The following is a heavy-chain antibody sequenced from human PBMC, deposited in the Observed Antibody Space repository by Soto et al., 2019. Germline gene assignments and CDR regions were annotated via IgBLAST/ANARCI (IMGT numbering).Heavy chain of an antibody. D-gene: IGHD3-3*01. CDR1: GFTFSSYG. J-gene: IGHJ6*02. CDR2: ISYDGSNK. CDR3: AKCRFYDCLRYGMDV. Sequence: QVQLVDSGGGVVQPGRSLRLSCAASGFTFSSYGMHWVRQAPGKGLEWVAVISYDGSNKYYADSVKGRFTISRDNSKNTLYLQMNSLRAEDTAVYYCAKCRFYDCLRYGMDVWGQGTTVTVSS. V-gene: IGHV3-30*18.